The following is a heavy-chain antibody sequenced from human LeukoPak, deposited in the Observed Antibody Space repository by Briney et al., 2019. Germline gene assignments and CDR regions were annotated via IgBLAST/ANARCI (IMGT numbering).Heavy chain of an antibody. CDR3: ARGANFYYYGMDV. D-gene: IGHD2-15*01. V-gene: IGHV4-34*01. CDR2: INHSGST. J-gene: IGHJ6*02. Sequence: KASETLSLTCAVYGGSFSGYYWSWIRQPPGEGLEWIGEINHSGSTNYNPSLKSRVTISVDTSKNQFSLKLSSVTAADTAVYYCARGANFYYYGMDVWGQGTTVTVSS. CDR1: GGSFSGYY.